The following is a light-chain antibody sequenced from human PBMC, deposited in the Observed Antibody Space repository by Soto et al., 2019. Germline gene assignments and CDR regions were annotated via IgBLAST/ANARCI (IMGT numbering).Light chain of an antibody. CDR3: QQYNNWPRT. V-gene: IGKV3-15*01. Sequence: EFVLTQSPGTLSLSPGERATLSCRASQSVSSSYLAWYQQEPGQVPRVLIYGASTRATEIPARFSGSGSGTEFTLTIDSLQSEDFAVYYCQQYNNWPRTFGQGTKVDIK. J-gene: IGKJ1*01. CDR2: GAS. CDR1: QSVSSSY.